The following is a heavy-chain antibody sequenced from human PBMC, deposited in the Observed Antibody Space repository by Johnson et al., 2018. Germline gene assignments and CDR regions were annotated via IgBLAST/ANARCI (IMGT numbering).Heavy chain of an antibody. CDR2: IRSKEYGGTT. V-gene: IGHV3-49*03. CDR3: TREARDGSSTDH. CDR1: GFIFGDYA. J-gene: IGHJ5*02. Sequence: EVQLVESGGGLVQPGRSLRLSCTASGFIFGDYAMSWFRQAPGKGLEWIGFIRSKEYGGTTEYAASVKGRFTILRDDSKTIAYLQMNSLKIEDTAVYYCTREARDGSSTDHWGQGTLVTVSS. D-gene: IGHD2-2*01.